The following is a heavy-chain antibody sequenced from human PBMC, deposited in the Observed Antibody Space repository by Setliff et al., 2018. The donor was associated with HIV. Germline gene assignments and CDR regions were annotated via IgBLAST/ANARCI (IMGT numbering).Heavy chain of an antibody. CDR3: SRGLATSRFRAFDL. V-gene: IGHV3-21*04. D-gene: IGHD5-12*01. CDR1: GFTFNDFG. Sequence: GESLKISCAASGFTFNDFGMIWVRQAPGKGLEWVSSITRDSSYMYYGDSVKGRFTISRDSATNSVYLQMNRLRADDTAVYYCSRGLATSRFRAFDLWGQGTLVTVSS. J-gene: IGHJ3*01. CDR2: ITRDSSYM.